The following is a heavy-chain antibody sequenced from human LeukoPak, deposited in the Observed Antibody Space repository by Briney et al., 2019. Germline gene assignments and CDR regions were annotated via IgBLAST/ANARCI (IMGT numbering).Heavy chain of an antibody. J-gene: IGHJ6*02. CDR3: ASGSNYDFWSGYPPGYGMDV. D-gene: IGHD3-3*01. V-gene: IGHV3-48*03. CDR2: ISSSGSTI. CDR1: GFTFSSYE. Sequence: GGSLRLSCAASGFTFSSYEMNWVRQAPGKGLEWVSYISSSGSTIYYADSVKGRFTISRDNAKNSLCLQMNSLRAEDTAVYYCASGSNYDFWSGYPPGYGMDVWGQGTTVTVSS.